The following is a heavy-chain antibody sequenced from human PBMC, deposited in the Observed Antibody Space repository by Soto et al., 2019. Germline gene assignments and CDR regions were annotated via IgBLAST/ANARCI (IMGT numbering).Heavy chain of an antibody. D-gene: IGHD2-21*01. CDR1: GYIFSTYG. V-gene: IGHV1-18*01. CDR3: ARADGIAPYYSYAMDV. Sequence: QVHLLQSGGEVQSPGATVTVSCKASGYIFSTYGIGWVRQAPGQGLERLGWINTHNGHTNFAPKFKDRVAMTRDTSTSTVYMELSSLTPDDSAAYYCARADGIAPYYSYAMDVWGQGTTVTVSS. J-gene: IGHJ6*02. CDR2: INTHNGHT.